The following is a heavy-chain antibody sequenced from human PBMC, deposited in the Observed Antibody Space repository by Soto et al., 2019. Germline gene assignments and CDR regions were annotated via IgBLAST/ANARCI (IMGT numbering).Heavy chain of an antibody. CDR3: ARVQGSSSTSALDY. CDR2: INHSGST. D-gene: IGHD6-6*01. V-gene: IGHV4-34*01. Sequence: QVQLQQWGAGLLKPSETLSLTCAVYGGSFSGYYWSWIRQPPGKGLEWIGEINHSGSTNYNPSLKSRVTISVDTSKNQFALKLSSVTAADTAVYYCARVQGSSSTSALDYWGQGTLVTVSS. J-gene: IGHJ4*02. CDR1: GGSFSGYY.